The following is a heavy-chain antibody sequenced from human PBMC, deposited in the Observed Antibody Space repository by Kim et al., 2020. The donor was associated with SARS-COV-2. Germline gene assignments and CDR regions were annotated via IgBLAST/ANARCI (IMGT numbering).Heavy chain of an antibody. CDR3: TTGPPPLNYYDSSGYFDY. V-gene: IGHV3-15*01. Sequence: KGRFTISRDDSKNTLYLQMNSLKTEDTAVYYCTTGPPPLNYYDSSGYFDYWGQGTLVTVSS. J-gene: IGHJ4*02. D-gene: IGHD3-22*01.